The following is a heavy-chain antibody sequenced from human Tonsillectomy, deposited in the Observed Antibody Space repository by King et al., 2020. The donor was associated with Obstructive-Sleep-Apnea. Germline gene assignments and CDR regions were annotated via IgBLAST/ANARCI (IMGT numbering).Heavy chain of an antibody. J-gene: IGHJ4*02. CDR2: IYYSGST. Sequence: QLQESGPGLVKPSETLSLTCTVSGGSISSYYWSWIRQPPGKGLEWIGYIYYSGSTNYNPSLKSRVTISVDTSKNQFSLKLSSVTAADTAVYYCARGGSGYDIIDYWGQGTLVTVSS. CDR1: GGSISSYY. V-gene: IGHV4-59*01. D-gene: IGHD5-12*01. CDR3: ARGGSGYDIIDY.